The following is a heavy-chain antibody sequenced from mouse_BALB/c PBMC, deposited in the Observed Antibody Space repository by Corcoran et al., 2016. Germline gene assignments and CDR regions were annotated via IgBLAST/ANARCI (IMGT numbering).Heavy chain of an antibody. CDR2: INPNNGGT. V-gene: IGHV1-18*01. CDR3: ARRDYFDSSPSDY. D-gene: IGHD1-1*01. J-gene: IGHJ2*01. Sequence: EVLLQQSGPELVKPGASVKIPCKASGYTFTDYNMDWVKQSHGKSLEWIGDINPNNGGTIYNQKFKGKATLTVDKTSSTAYMELRSLTSEDTAVYYCARRDYFDSSPSDYWGQGTTLTVSS. CDR1: GYTFTDYN.